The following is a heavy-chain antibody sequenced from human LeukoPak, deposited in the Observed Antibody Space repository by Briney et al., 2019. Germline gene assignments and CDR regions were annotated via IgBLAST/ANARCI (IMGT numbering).Heavy chain of an antibody. CDR1: GGSISNYY. CDR2: IFYSGST. V-gene: IGHV4-59*01. J-gene: IGHJ3*02. CDR3: ARLGDYYDSSGYYTPGRAFDI. D-gene: IGHD3-22*01. Sequence: SETLSLTCTVSGGSISNYYWSWIRQPPGKGLEWIGYIFYSGSTNYNPSLKSRVTISVDTSENQFSLKLSSVTAADTAVYYCARLGDYYDSSGYYTPGRAFDIWGQGTMVTVSS.